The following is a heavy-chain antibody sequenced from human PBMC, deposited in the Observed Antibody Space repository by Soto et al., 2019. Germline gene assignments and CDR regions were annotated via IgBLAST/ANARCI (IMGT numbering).Heavy chain of an antibody. Sequence: GGSLRLSCAASGFTFSGSAMHWVRQASGKGLEWVGRIRSKANSYATAYAASVKGRFTISRDNSKNTLYLQMNSLRAEDTAVYYCAKDGNPIPYLTGYYRLGWFDPWGQGTLVTVSS. CDR2: IRSKANSYAT. CDR1: GFTFSGSA. D-gene: IGHD3-9*01. CDR3: AKDGNPIPYLTGYYRLGWFDP. J-gene: IGHJ5*02. V-gene: IGHV3-73*01.